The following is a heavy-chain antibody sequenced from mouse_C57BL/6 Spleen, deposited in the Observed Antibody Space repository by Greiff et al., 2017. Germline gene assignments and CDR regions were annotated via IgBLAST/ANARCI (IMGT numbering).Heavy chain of an antibody. V-gene: IGHV1-59*01. J-gene: IGHJ2*01. CDR3: ATYYGSSFDY. CDR1: GYTFTSYW. CDR2: IDPSDSYT. D-gene: IGHD1-1*01. Sequence: QVQLQQPGAELVRPGTSVKLSCKASGYTFTSYWMHWVKQRPGQGLEWIGVIDPSDSYTNYNQKFKGKATVTVDTSSSTAYMQLSSLTSEDSAVYYCATYYGSSFDYWGQGTTLTVSS.